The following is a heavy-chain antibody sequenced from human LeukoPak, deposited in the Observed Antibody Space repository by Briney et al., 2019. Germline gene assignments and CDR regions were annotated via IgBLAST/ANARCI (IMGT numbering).Heavy chain of an antibody. CDR3: AKPQGLIHDYGDPRDY. V-gene: IGHV3-23*01. Sequence: PGGSLRLSCAASGFTFSSYATSWVRQAPGKGLEWVSAISGSGGSTYYADSVKGRFTISRDNSKNTLYLQMNSLRAEDTAVYYCAKPQGLIHDYGDPRDYWGQGTLVTVSS. J-gene: IGHJ4*02. CDR1: GFTFSSYA. D-gene: IGHD4-17*01. CDR2: ISGSGGST.